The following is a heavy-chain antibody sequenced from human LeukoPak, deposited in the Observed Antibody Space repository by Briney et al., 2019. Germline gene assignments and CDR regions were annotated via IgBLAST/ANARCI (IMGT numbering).Heavy chain of an antibody. Sequence: PSETLSLTCTVSGDSMSNYYWTWIRQPPGKGLEWIGYIYYSGSTNYNPSLKSRVTISVDTSKNQFSLKLSSVTAADTAVYYCAGEWRGRYYYYYMDVWGKGTTVTVSS. J-gene: IGHJ6*03. CDR2: IYYSGST. D-gene: IGHD2-15*01. CDR3: AGEWRGRYYYYYMDV. V-gene: IGHV4-59*01. CDR1: GDSMSNYY.